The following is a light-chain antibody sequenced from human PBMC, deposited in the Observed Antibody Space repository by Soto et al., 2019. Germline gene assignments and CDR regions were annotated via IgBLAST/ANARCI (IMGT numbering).Light chain of an antibody. J-gene: IGKJ4*01. Sequence: EIVMTQSPVTLSLSPGERATLSCRASQSVSRSLAWYQQKPGQAPRLLIYGSSTRASGIPARFSGSGSGTEFTLTISSLQSDDFAVYFCQQSNDWAPGLTFGGGTKVDIK. CDR3: QQSNDWAPGLT. CDR1: QSVSRS. CDR2: GSS. V-gene: IGKV3-15*01.